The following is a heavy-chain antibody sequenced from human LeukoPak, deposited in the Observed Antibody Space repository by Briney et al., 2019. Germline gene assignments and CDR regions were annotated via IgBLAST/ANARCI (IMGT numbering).Heavy chain of an antibody. CDR1: GGSISSGDYY. CDR3: SRGAAYASSAYYICYFDL. V-gene: IGHV4-31*03. D-gene: IGHD3-22*01. J-gene: IGHJ2*01. CDR2: FYHSGRT. Sequence: PSQTLSLTCTVSGGSISSGDYYWSWIRQHPGKGLEWVGYFYHSGRTYYSPSLKSRVTISVDTSKNQFSLKLSSVTAADTALYYCSRGAAYASSAYYICYFDLWGRGTLVTVSS.